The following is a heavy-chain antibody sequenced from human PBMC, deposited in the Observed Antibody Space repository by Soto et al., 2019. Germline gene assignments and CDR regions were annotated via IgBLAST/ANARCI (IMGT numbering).Heavy chain of an antibody. Sequence: EVQLVESGGGSVQPGGSLRLSCAASGFTFSSYWMHWVRQAPGKGLVWVSRIKSDGGGAYYADSVKARLTISRDNAKNTLYLQMNSLRAEDTAVYYCARGYCDYYDGNGYLGRHWGQGTLVTVSS. CDR3: ARGYCDYYDGNGYLGRH. V-gene: IGHV3-74*01. CDR2: IKSDGGGA. CDR1: GFTFSSYW. J-gene: IGHJ1*01. D-gene: IGHD3-22*01.